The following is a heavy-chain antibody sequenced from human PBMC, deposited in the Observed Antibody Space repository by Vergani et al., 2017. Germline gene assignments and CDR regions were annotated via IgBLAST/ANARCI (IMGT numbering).Heavy chain of an antibody. CDR1: GGSISSGGYY. Sequence: QVQLQESGPGLVKPSQTLSLTCTVSGGSISSGGYYWSWIRQHPGKGLEWIGYIYYSGSTYYNPSLKSRVTISVDTSKNQFSLKLSSVNAADTAVYYCARGMYYDFWSGENWFDPWGQGTLVTVSS. D-gene: IGHD3-3*01. V-gene: IGHV4-31*03. CDR2: IYYSGST. J-gene: IGHJ5*02. CDR3: ARGMYYDFWSGENWFDP.